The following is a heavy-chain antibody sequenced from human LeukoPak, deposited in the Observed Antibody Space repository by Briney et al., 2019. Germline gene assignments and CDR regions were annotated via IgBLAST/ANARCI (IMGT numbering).Heavy chain of an antibody. J-gene: IGHJ6*03. CDR3: ARGVEVAGTRGYYYMDV. Sequence: ASVKVSCKASGYTFTSYAMHWVRQAPGQRLEWMGWINAGNGNTKYSQEFQGRVTITRDTSASTAYMELSSLRSEDMAVYYCARGVEVAGTRGYYYMDVWGKGTTVTVSS. CDR1: GYTFTSYA. D-gene: IGHD6-19*01. CDR2: INAGNGNT. V-gene: IGHV1-3*03.